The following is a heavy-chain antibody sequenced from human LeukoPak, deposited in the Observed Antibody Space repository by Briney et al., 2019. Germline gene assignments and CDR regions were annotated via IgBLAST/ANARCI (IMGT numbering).Heavy chain of an antibody. CDR3: ARDKHYYDSSNYV. J-gene: IGHJ4*02. D-gene: IGHD3-22*01. Sequence: GGSLRLTCAASGFTFNDYGMSWVRQGPGKGLEWVSGINWNGGTTGYADSVRGRFTISRDNAKNSLYLQMNSLRAEDTALYYCARDKHYYDSSNYVWGQGTLVTVSS. CDR2: INWNGGTT. CDR1: GFTFNDYG. V-gene: IGHV3-20*04.